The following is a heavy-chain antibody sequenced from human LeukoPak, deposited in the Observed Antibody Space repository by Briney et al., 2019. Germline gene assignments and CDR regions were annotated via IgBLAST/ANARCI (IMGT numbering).Heavy chain of an antibody. J-gene: IGHJ5*02. CDR1: GGSISGSSYC. CDR3: AREGLRGRRYYDILAGPNWFDP. D-gene: IGHD3-9*01. Sequence: SETLSLTCSVSGGSISGSSYCWGWIRQPPGGGLEWIGSIYYSGRTYYNPSLKSRVTISIDTSKNQFSLKLSSVTAADTAVYYCAREGLRGRRYYDILAGPNWFDPWGQGTLVTVSS. CDR2: IYYSGRT. V-gene: IGHV4-39*07.